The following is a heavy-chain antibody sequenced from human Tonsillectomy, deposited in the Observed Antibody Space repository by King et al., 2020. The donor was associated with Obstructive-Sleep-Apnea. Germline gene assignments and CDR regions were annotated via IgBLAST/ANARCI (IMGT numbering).Heavy chain of an antibody. CDR2: TRNKANSYTT. CDR1: GFTFSDHY. V-gene: IGHV3-72*01. CDR3: ARVPLSSSWDGDGMDV. D-gene: IGHD6-13*01. Sequence: DVQLVESGGGLVQPGGSLRLSCAASGFTFSDHYMDWVRQAPGKGLEWVGRTRNKANSYTTEYAASVKGRFTNSRDDSKNSLYLQMNSLKTEDTAVYYCARVPLSSSWDGDGMDVWGQGTTVTVSS. J-gene: IGHJ6*02.